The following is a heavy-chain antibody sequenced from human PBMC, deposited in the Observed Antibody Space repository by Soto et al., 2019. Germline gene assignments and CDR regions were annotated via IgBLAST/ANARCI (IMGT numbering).Heavy chain of an antibody. CDR3: AKAPGYSSSWYRSYYGMDV. CDR2: ISGSGGST. CDR1: GFTFSSYA. D-gene: IGHD6-13*01. J-gene: IGHJ6*02. Sequence: ALRLSCAASGFTFSSYAMSWVRQAPGKGLEWVSAISGSGGSTYYADSVKGRFTISRDNSKNTLYLQMNSLRAEDTAVYYCAKAPGYSSSWYRSYYGMDVWGQGTTVTVSS. V-gene: IGHV3-23*01.